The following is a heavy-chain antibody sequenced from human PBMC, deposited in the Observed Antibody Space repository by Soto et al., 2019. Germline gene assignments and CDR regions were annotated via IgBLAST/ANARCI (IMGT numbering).Heavy chain of an antibody. Sequence: EVQLLESGGGFVQPGGSMRLSCVASGFTFNNYAMGWVRQAPGRGLEWVSSITATNGNTYYADSVRGRFTISRDNSRNSLFLQMNGLRPEDSALYYCAKDEGTSSTVFDYWGQGTRVTVPS. V-gene: IGHV3-23*01. CDR3: AKDEGTSSTVFDY. CDR1: GFTFNNYA. CDR2: ITATNGNT. J-gene: IGHJ4*02. D-gene: IGHD4-4*01.